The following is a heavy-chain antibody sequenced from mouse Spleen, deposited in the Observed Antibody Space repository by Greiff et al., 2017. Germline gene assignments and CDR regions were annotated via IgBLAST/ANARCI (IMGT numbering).Heavy chain of an antibody. J-gene: IGHJ3*01. D-gene: IGHD4-1*01. CDR3: ARREVNLGLFAY. CDR2: IYPGSGNT. V-gene: IGHV1-76*01. CDR1: GYTFTDYY. Sequence: QVQLKESGAELVRPGASVKLSCKASGYTFTDYYINWVKQRPGQGLEWIARIYPGSGNTYYNEKFKGKATLTAEKSSSTAYMQLSSLTSEDSAVYFCARREVNLGLFAYWGQGTLVTVSA.